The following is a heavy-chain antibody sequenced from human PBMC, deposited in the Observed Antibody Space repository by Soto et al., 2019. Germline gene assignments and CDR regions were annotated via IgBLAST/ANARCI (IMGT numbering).Heavy chain of an antibody. J-gene: IGHJ4*02. CDR3: ARTGDYSPFDY. CDR2: ISSSSSTI. CDR1: GFTFSSYS. D-gene: IGHD4-17*01. V-gene: IGHV3-48*01. Sequence: GGSLRLSCAASGFTFSSYSMNWVRQAPGKGLEWVSYISSSSSTIYYADSVKGRFTISRDNAENSLYLQMNSLRAEDTAVYYCARTGDYSPFDYWGQGTLVTVSS.